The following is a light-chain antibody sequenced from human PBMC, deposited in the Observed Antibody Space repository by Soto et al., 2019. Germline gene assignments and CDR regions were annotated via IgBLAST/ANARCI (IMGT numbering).Light chain of an antibody. CDR1: QSVSSY. J-gene: IGKJ5*01. CDR3: QQRARWVT. V-gene: IGKV3-11*01. Sequence: EIVLTQSPATLSLSPGESATLSCRASQSVSSYLAWFQQKPGQAPRLLIYDASNRAAGIPARFSGSGSETDFTLTISSLEPEYSAVYYCQQRARWVTFGQGTRLEIK. CDR2: DAS.